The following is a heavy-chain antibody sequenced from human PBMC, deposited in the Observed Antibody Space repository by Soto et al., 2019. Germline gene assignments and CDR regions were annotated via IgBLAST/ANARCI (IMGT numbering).Heavy chain of an antibody. D-gene: IGHD4-17*01. J-gene: IGHJ3*02. CDR2: INSDGSST. Sequence: PGGSLRLSCAASGFTFSSYWMHWVRQAPGKGLVWVSRINSDGSSTSYADSVKGRFTISRDNAKNTLYLQMNSLRAEDTAVYYCARGDDYGGKSGAFDIWGQGTMVTVS. V-gene: IGHV3-74*01. CDR3: ARGDDYGGKSGAFDI. CDR1: GFTFSSYW.